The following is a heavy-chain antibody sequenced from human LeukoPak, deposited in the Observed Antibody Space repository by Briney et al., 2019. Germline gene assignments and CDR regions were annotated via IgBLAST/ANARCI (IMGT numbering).Heavy chain of an antibody. V-gene: IGHV3-23*01. CDR1: GFTFSSYA. Sequence: GGSLRLSCAASGFTFSSYAMSWVRQAPGKGLEWVSAISGSGGSTYYADSVKGRFTISRDNAKNTLYRQMNSLRAEDMAVYYCAKDSPIAMTDYYCGPGTLVTVSS. CDR2: ISGSGGST. D-gene: IGHD6-19*01. J-gene: IGHJ4*02. CDR3: AKDSPIAMTDYY.